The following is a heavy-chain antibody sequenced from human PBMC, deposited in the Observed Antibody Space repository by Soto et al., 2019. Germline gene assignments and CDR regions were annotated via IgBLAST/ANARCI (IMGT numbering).Heavy chain of an antibody. CDR3: AKDLQSYGDYDYYCSGMDV. CDR2: ISYDGTNK. CDR1: GFTFSTYG. D-gene: IGHD4-17*01. J-gene: IGHJ6*02. Sequence: QVQLVESGGGEVQPGRSLTISCAASGFTFSTYGRHWVLQTPGKGLEWLAVISYDGTNKFSSDSVKGRFTISRDNFKNTLTLHMNSLRAADTAVYSCAKDLQSYGDYDYYCSGMDVWGLGTLVTVSS. V-gene: IGHV3-30*18.